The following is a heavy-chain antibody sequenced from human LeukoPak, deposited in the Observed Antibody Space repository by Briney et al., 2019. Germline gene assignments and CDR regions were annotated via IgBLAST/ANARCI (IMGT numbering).Heavy chain of an antibody. Sequence: GGSLRLSCAASGFTFRSYGMHWVRQAPGKGLEWVAFIRYDGSNRYYADSVKGRFTISRDNAKNSLYLQMNSLRAEDTAVYYCARAVAGLRHFDYWGQGTLVTVSS. V-gene: IGHV3-30*02. CDR2: IRYDGSNR. D-gene: IGHD6-19*01. CDR1: GFTFRSYG. J-gene: IGHJ4*02. CDR3: ARAVAGLRHFDY.